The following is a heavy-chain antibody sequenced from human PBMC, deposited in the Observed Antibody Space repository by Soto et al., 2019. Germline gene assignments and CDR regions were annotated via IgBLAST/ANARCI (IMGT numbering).Heavy chain of an antibody. D-gene: IGHD4-4*01. Sequence: QITLKESGPTVVKPTQTLTLTCTFSGFSLKTNGVGVGWIRQPPGKALEWLALIYWDDDKRYSPTLKSRLAIIKEISKNQVVLTLTDVDPVDAATYFCVHHVTGGSFDVWGQGSRVTVSS. CDR1: GFSLKTNGVG. CDR3: VHHVTGGSFDV. J-gene: IGHJ3*01. V-gene: IGHV2-5*02. CDR2: IYWDDDK.